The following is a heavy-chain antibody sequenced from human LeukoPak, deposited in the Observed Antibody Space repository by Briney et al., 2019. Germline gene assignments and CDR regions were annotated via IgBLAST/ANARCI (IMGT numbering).Heavy chain of an antibody. J-gene: IGHJ5*02. CDR2: IYPGDSDT. CDR1: GYSFTNYW. V-gene: IGHV5-51*01. CDR3: ARRYSGSYWAGGNWFDP. D-gene: IGHD1-26*01. Sequence: GESLKISCQGSGYSFTNYWIGWVRQMPGKGLEWMGIIYPGDSDTRYSPSFQGQVTISADKSISTAYLQWSSLKASDTAMYYCARRYSGSYWAGGNWFDPWGQGTLVTVSS.